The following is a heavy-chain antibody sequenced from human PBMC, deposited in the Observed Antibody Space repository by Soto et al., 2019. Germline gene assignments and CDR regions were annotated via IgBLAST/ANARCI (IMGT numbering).Heavy chain of an antibody. J-gene: IGHJ3*01. V-gene: IGHV2-5*02. Sequence: QSTLKESGPTLVIPTEALTLTCNFYGFSLRTSAVGVGWLCQPPGKALELLALIYWDDDKRYSTSLKSRLTITEDTTKNQLVLIKTNLDPVNTATYYCADRLRGTGTVAFDVWGQGAMVTGSS. CDR3: ADRLRGTGTVAFDV. CDR1: GFSLRTSAVG. D-gene: IGHD1-1*01. CDR2: IYWDDDK.